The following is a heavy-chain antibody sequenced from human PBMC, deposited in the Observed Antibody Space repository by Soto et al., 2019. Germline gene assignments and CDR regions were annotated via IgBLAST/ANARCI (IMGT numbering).Heavy chain of an antibody. CDR1: GDSISGFY. V-gene: IGHV4-4*07. D-gene: IGHD1-1*01. CDR2: IYATGTT. J-gene: IGHJ5*02. CDR3: VRDGTKTLRDWFDP. Sequence: PSETLFLTCTVSGDSISGFYWSWIRKSAGKGLEWIGRIYATGTTDYNPSLKSRVMMSVDTSKKQFSLKLRPVTAADTAVYYCVRDGTKTLRDWFDPWGQGILVTVSS.